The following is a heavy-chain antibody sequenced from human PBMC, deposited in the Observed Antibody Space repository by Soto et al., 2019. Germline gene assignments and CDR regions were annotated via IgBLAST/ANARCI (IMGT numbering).Heavy chain of an antibody. Sequence: PSETLSLTCTVSGGSLRGYSWSWIRQSPGEGLEWIGYIYSSGSTNYNPSLKSRVTISVDTSKNQFSLKLNSMTAADTAVYYCARHNYGSGSTYFDYWGQGTLVTVSS. J-gene: IGHJ4*02. V-gene: IGHV4-59*08. CDR1: GGSLRGYS. CDR3: ARHNYGSGSTYFDY. D-gene: IGHD3-10*01. CDR2: IYSSGST.